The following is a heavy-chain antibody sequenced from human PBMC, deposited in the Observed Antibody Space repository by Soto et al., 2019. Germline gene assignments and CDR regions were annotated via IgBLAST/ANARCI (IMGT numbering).Heavy chain of an antibody. D-gene: IGHD3-9*01. CDR2: IDTSGGST. J-gene: IGHJ4*02. V-gene: IGHV3-23*01. CDR3: ARDPSTGPADY. Sequence: GGSLRLSCAASGFTFSNYALNWVRQSPGKGLEWVSTIDTSGGSTHYSDSVKGRFAVSRDNSKNTLYLHMISLRDEDTATYYCARDPSTGPADYWGQETLVTVSS. CDR1: GFTFSNYA.